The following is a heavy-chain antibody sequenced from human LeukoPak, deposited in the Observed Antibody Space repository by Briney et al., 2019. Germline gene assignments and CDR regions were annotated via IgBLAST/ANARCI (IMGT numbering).Heavy chain of an antibody. CDR1: GCTFTSYA. J-gene: IGHJ3*02. Sequence: VSVKVSCKASGCTFTSYAMHWVRQAPGQRLEWLGWINAGNGNTKYSQKFQGRVTITRDTSASTAYMELSSLRSEDTAVYYCARELNYYGSGSYYGEGVFDIWGQGTMVTVSS. D-gene: IGHD3-10*01. CDR3: ARELNYYGSGSYYGEGVFDI. V-gene: IGHV1-3*01. CDR2: INAGNGNT.